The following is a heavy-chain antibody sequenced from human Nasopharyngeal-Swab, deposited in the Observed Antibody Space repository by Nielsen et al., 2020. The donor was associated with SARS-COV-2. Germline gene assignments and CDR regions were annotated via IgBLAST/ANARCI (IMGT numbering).Heavy chain of an antibody. Sequence: GESLKISCKGSGYSFTSYWIGWVRQMPGKGLEWMGIIYPGDSDTRYSPSFQGQVTISADKSISTAYLQWSSPKASDTAMYYCARQMDYYGSGSPPGYWGQGTLVTVSS. CDR1: GYSFTSYW. V-gene: IGHV5-51*01. D-gene: IGHD3-10*01. J-gene: IGHJ4*02. CDR3: ARQMDYYGSGSPPGY. CDR2: IYPGDSDT.